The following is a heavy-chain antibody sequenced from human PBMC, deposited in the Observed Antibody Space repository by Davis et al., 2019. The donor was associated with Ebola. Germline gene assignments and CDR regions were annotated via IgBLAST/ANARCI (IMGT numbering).Heavy chain of an antibody. J-gene: IGHJ4*02. CDR2: IYHSGST. V-gene: IGHV4-4*02. CDR3: ARPGGPATNFDH. CDR1: GGSISSSNW. Sequence: MPSETLSLTCAVSGGSISSSNWWSWVRQPPGKGLEWIGEIYHSGSTNYNPSLKSRVTISVDKSKNQFSLNLRSVTATDTATYYCARPGGPATNFDHWGQGTLVTVSS. D-gene: IGHD3-10*01.